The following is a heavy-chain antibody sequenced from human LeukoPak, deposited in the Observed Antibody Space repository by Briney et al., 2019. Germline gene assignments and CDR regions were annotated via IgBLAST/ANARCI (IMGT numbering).Heavy chain of an antibody. CDR3: AKDSSVHWSLFEYYMDV. V-gene: IGHV3-9*01. J-gene: IGHJ6*03. Sequence: GGSLRLSCAASVYSFDDYFIHWVPQAPGKGLEWVSGITWNSGSVSYADSVKGRFTISRDNARNSLYLKMDSLRAEDTALYYCAKDSSVHWSLFEYYMDVWGKGNTVIVSS. D-gene: IGHD3-9*01. CDR2: ITWNSGSV. CDR1: VYSFDDYF.